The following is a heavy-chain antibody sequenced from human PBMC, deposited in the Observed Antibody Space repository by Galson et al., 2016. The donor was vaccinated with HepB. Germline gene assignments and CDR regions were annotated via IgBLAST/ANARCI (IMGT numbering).Heavy chain of an antibody. CDR3: GRGCGGDDCYLFDY. CDR2: IHHRGGP. D-gene: IGHD2-21*02. Sequence: SETLSLTCGVSGYSIGSGYYWGWMRQAPGKGLEWIAIIHHRGGPYYNPSLKSRITISLDTSTNQLSLRLTSVTAADTAVYYCGRGCGGDDCYLFDYWGQGTLVTVSS. V-gene: IGHV4-38-2*01. J-gene: IGHJ4*02. CDR1: GYSIGSGYY.